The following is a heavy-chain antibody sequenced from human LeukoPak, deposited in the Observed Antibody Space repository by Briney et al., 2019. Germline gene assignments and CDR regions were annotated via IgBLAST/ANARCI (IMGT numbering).Heavy chain of an antibody. V-gene: IGHV4-30-4*01. D-gene: IGHD2-2*01. Sequence: PSQTLSLTCTVSGGSISSGDYYWSWIRQPPGKGLEWIGYIYYSGSTYYNPSLKSRVTISVDTSKNQFSLKLSSVTAADTAVYYCARDLRSTSGYNWFDPWGQGTLVTVSS. CDR1: GGSISSGDYY. CDR2: IYYSGST. CDR3: ARDLRSTSGYNWFDP. J-gene: IGHJ5*02.